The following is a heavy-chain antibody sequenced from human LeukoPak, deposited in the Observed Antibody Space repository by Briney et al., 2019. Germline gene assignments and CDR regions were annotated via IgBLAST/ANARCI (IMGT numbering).Heavy chain of an antibody. CDR1: GGSISSGGYY. CDR2: IYYSGST. V-gene: IGHV4-31*03. CDR3: ARVVATIRHFDY. D-gene: IGHD5-12*01. Sequence: PSETLSLTCTVSGGSISSGGYYWSWIRQHPGKGLEWIGYIYYSGSTYYNPSLKSRVTISVDTSKNQFSLKLSSVTAADTAVYYCARVVATIRHFDYWGQGTLVTVSS. J-gene: IGHJ4*02.